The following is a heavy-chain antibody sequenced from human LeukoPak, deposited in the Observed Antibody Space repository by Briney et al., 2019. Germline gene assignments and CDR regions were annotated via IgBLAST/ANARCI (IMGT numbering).Heavy chain of an antibody. V-gene: IGHV4-59*11. CDR1: GGSISSHY. CDR2: IYYSGST. D-gene: IGHD5-18*01. Sequence: SETLSLTCTVSGGSISSHYWSWIRQPPGKGLEWIGYIYYSGSTNYNPSLKSRVTISVDTSKNQFSLKLSSVTAADTAVYYCARATAMVTRVFDYWGQGTLVTVSS. CDR3: ARATAMVTRVFDY. J-gene: IGHJ4*02.